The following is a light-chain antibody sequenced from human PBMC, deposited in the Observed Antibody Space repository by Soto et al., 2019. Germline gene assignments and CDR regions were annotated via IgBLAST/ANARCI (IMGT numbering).Light chain of an antibody. V-gene: IGLV2-11*01. J-gene: IGLJ2*01. CDR3: CSYAGSKTSVV. CDR1: SSDVGDYNY. Sequence: QSVLTQPRSVSGSPGQSVTISCTGASSDVGDYNYVSWYQQYPGKAPKLIIYDISKWPSGVPDRFSGSKSGNTASLTISGLQADDEADYYCCSYAGSKTSVVFGGGTKVTVL. CDR2: DIS.